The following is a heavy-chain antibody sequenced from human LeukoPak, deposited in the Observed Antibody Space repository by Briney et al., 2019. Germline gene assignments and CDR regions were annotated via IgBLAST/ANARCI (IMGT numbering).Heavy chain of an antibody. CDR3: ARVPLRLVGRWFDP. V-gene: IGHV1-18*01. CDR2: ISAYNGNT. CDR1: GYTFTSYG. Sequence: ASVTVSCMASGYTFTSYGISWVRQAPGQGLEWMGWISAYNGNTNYAQKLQGRVTMTTDTSTSTAYMELRSLRSDDTAVYYCARVPLRLVGRWFDPWGQGTLVTVSS. J-gene: IGHJ5*02. D-gene: IGHD6-19*01.